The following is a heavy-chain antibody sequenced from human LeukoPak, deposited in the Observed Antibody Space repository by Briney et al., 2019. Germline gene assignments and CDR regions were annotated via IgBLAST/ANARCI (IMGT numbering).Heavy chain of an antibody. Sequence: PGGSLRLSCTASGFTAVSSNYMSWVRQAPGKGLEWVSVIYSGGNTYYADFVKGRFTIPRHNSKNTLYLQMNSLRAEDTAVYYCASERRYDFWSGYGYWGQGIQVTVSS. CDR3: ASERRYDFWSGYGY. J-gene: IGHJ4*02. CDR2: IYSGGNT. D-gene: IGHD3-3*01. CDR1: GFTAVSSNY. V-gene: IGHV3-53*04.